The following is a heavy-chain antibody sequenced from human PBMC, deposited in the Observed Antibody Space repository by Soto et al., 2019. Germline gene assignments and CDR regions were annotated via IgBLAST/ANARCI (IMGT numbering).Heavy chain of an antibody. CDR1: GFSLSTSGVG. D-gene: IGHD3-10*01. CDR3: VHIRYGSGLFDY. V-gene: IGHV2-5*02. Sequence: QITLKESGPTLVKPTQTLTLTCNFSGFSLSTSGVGVGWIRQPPGKALEWLALIYWDDDKRYSPSLKSRLTIXKXXSKNQVVLTMTNMDPVDTPTYYCVHIRYGSGLFDYWGQGTLVTVSS. CDR2: IYWDDDK. J-gene: IGHJ4*02.